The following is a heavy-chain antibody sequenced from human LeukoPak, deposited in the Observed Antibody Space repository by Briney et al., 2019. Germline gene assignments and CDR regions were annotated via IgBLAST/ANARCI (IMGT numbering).Heavy chain of an antibody. CDR1: GGSFSGYY. V-gene: IGHV4-34*03. D-gene: IGHD5-18*01. CDR3: RVDTPFFDY. Sequence: SETLSLTCAVYGGSFSGYYWSWIRQPPGKGLEWIGEINHSGSTNYNPSLKSRVTISVDTSKNQFSLKLSSVTAADTAVYYCRVDTPFFDYWGLGTLVTVSS. CDR2: INHSGST. J-gene: IGHJ4*02.